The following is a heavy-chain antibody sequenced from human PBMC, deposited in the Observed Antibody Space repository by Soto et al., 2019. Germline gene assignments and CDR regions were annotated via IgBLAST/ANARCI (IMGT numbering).Heavy chain of an antibody. D-gene: IGHD2-2*01. CDR1: GYTFTTYS. CDR2: IHAGNGNT. Sequence: ASVKVSCKASGYTFTTYSMHWVRQAPGQRLEWMGWIHAGNGNTEHSQKFQGRVTITRDTSASTAYLELGSLRSEDTAVYYCARAACSSTSCYNYYAYGMDPWGQGTTVTVSS. V-gene: IGHV1-3*01. CDR3: ARAACSSTSCYNYYAYGMDP. J-gene: IGHJ6*02.